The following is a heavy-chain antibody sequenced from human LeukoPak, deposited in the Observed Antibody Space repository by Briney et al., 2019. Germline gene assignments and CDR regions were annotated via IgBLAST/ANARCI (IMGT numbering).Heavy chain of an antibody. Sequence: QSGGSLRLSCAAFGFTVSSNYMSWVRQAPGKGLEWVSVIYSGGSTYYADSVKGRFTISRDNSKNTLYLQVNSLRAEDTAVYYCARDMDSSGYYFDYWGQGTLVTVSS. CDR3: ARDMDSSGYYFDY. V-gene: IGHV3-66*01. CDR1: GFTVSSNY. J-gene: IGHJ4*02. CDR2: IYSGGST. D-gene: IGHD3-22*01.